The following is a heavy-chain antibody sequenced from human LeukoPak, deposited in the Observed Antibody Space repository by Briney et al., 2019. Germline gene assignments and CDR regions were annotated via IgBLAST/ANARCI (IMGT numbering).Heavy chain of an antibody. CDR2: IYYSGST. CDR1: GGSISSSSYY. J-gene: IGHJ4*02. CDR3: ARDFGTAYFDY. V-gene: IGHV4-39*07. D-gene: IGHD3-3*01. Sequence: SETLCLTCTVSGGSISSSSYYWGWIRQPPGRGLEWIGSIYYSGSTYYNPSLKSRVTISVDTSKNQFSLKLSSVTAADTAVYYCARDFGTAYFDYWGQGTLVTVSS.